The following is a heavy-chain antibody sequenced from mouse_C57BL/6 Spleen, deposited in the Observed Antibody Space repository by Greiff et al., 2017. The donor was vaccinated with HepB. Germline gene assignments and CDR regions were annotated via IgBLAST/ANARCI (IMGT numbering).Heavy chain of an antibody. J-gene: IGHJ3*01. CDR2: INPSSGYT. D-gene: IGHD2-3*01. Sequence: VQLQQSGAELARPGASVKMSCKASGYTFTSYTMHWVKQRPGQGLEWIGYINPSSGYTKYNQKFKDKATLTADKSSSTAYMQLSSLTSEDSAVYYCASHLYDGYSWFAYWGQRTLVTVSA. V-gene: IGHV1-4*01. CDR1: GYTFTSYT. CDR3: ASHLYDGYSWFAY.